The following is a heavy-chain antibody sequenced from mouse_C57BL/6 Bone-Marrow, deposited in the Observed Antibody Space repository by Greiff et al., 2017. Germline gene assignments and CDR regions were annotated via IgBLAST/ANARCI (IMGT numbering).Heavy chain of an antibody. D-gene: IGHD1-1*02. V-gene: IGHV2-5*01. CDR1: GFSLTSYG. J-gene: IGHJ1*03. Sequence: VQLQQSGPGLVQPSQSLSLSCTASGFSLTSYGVHWVRQSPGKGLEWLGVIWSGGSTDYNAAFMSRLSTTKENSKSQVFCKMNSLQADEPAIYYGAKGTMADVWGTGTTVTVSA. CDR2: IWSGGST. CDR3: AKGTMADV.